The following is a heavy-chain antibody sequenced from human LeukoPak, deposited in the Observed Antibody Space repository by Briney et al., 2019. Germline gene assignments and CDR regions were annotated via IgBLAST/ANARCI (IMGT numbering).Heavy chain of an antibody. CDR2: ISGDGGST. CDR1: GFTFDDCA. D-gene: IGHD3-10*01. J-gene: IGHJ4*02. Sequence: GGSLRLSCAASGFTFDDCAMHWVRQAPGKGLEWVSLISGDGGSTYYADSVKGRFTISRDNSKNSLYLQMNSLRTEDTALYYCAKGYYYGSGSYYNGPYYFDYWGQGTLVTVSS. V-gene: IGHV3-43*02. CDR3: AKGYYYGSGSYYNGPYYFDY.